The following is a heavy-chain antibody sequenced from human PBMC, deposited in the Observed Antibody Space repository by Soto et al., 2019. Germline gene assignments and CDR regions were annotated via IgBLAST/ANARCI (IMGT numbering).Heavy chain of an antibody. Sequence: EVQLVESGGGLVKPGGSLRLSCAASGFTFSSYSMNWVRQAPGKGLEWVSSISSSSSYIYYADSVKGRFTISRDNAKNSLYWQMNSLRAEDTAVYYCARAGVYYYYGMDVWGQGTTVTVSS. CDR1: GFTFSSYS. CDR3: ARAGVYYYYGMDV. J-gene: IGHJ6*02. V-gene: IGHV3-21*01. D-gene: IGHD3-10*01. CDR2: ISSSSSYI.